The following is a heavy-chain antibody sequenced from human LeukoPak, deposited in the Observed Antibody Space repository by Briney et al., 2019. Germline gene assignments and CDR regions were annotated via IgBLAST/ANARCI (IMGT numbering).Heavy chain of an antibody. Sequence: GGSLRLSCAASGFTVSSNYMSWVRQAPGKGLEWVSVIYSGGSTYYADSVKGRFTISRDNSKNTLYLQMNSLRAEDTAVYYCARVDYGSGIDYFDYWGQGTLVTVSS. J-gene: IGHJ4*02. D-gene: IGHD3-10*01. CDR2: IYSGGST. V-gene: IGHV3-53*01. CDR1: GFTVSSNY. CDR3: ARVDYGSGIDYFDY.